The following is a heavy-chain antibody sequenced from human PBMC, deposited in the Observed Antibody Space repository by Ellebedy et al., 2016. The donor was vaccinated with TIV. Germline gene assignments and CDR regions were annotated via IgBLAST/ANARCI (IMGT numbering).Heavy chain of an antibody. V-gene: IGHV4-59*08. CDR3: ARAMGYSSGWYDH. CDR1: GGSISSYY. D-gene: IGHD6-19*01. J-gene: IGHJ5*02. Sequence: MPSETLSLTCTVSGGSISSYYWSWIRQPPGKGLEWIGYIYYSGSTNYNPSLKSRVIISVDTSKNQFSLKLRSVTAADTAVYYCARAMGYSSGWYDHWGQGTLVTVSS. CDR2: IYYSGST.